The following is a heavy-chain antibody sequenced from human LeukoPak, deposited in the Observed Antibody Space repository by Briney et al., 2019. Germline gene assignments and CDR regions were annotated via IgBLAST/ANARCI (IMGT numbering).Heavy chain of an antibody. V-gene: IGHV4-31*03. D-gene: IGHD7-27*01. CDR1: GGSISSGGYY. CDR2: IYYSGST. CDR3: ARAWGSGYYFDY. Sequence: SETLSFTCTVSGGSISSGGYYWSWIRQHPGKGLEWIGYIYYSGSTYYNPSLKSRVTISVDTSKNQFSLKLSSVTAADTAVYYCARAWGSGYYFDYWGQGTLVTVSS. J-gene: IGHJ4*02.